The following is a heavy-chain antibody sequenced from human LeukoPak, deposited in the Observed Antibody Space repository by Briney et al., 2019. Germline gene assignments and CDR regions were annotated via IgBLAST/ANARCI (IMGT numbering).Heavy chain of an antibody. CDR1: GFTVSSNY. D-gene: IGHD2-15*01. CDR3: AKVRPDIVVVVAATFDY. CDR2: IYSGGST. J-gene: IGHJ4*02. Sequence: PGGSLRLSCAASGFTVSSNYMSWVRQAPGKGLEWVSVIYSGGSTYYADSVKGRFTISRDNSKNTLYLQMNSLRAEDTAVYYCAKVRPDIVVVVAATFDYWGQGTLVTVSS. V-gene: IGHV3-53*01.